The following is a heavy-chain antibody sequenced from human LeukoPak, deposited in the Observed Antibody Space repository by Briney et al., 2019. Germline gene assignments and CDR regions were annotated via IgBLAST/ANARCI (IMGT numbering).Heavy chain of an antibody. D-gene: IGHD2/OR15-2a*01. J-gene: IGHJ4*02. Sequence: ASVKVSCKSSGYTFNTYGISWLRQAPGQGLEWMGWISPDKGNTDYAQKFQGRVTMTTDTSTSTAYMELRNLTSDDTAVYFCARDWGSKRIIADYWGQATLVTVSS. CDR2: ISPDKGNT. V-gene: IGHV1-18*01. CDR3: ARDWGSKRIIADY. CDR1: GYTFNTYG.